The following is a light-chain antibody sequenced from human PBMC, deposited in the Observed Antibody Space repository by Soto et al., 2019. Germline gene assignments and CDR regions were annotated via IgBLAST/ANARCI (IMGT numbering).Light chain of an antibody. CDR1: QSLSSY. J-gene: IGKJ1*01. CDR3: QQRSNWPPWT. Sequence: EIVLTQSPATLSLSPGERVTLSCRASQSLSSYLAWYQQKPGQAPRLLIYDASNRATGIPARFSGSGSGTDFTLTISSLEPEDFAVYYCQQRSNWPPWTFGQGTKVEIK. V-gene: IGKV3-11*01. CDR2: DAS.